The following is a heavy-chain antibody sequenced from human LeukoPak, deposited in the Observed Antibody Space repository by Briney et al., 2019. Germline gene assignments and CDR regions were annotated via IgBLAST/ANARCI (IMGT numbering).Heavy chain of an antibody. Sequence: PSETLSLTCTVSGGSISSSSYYWGWIRQPPGQGLEWIGSIYYSGSTYYNPSLKSRVTISVDTSKNQFSLKLSSVTAADTAVYYCARSYSGYYDYWGQGTLVTVSS. V-gene: IGHV4-39*01. CDR2: IYYSGST. J-gene: IGHJ4*02. CDR3: ARSYSGYYDY. CDR1: GGSISSSSYY. D-gene: IGHD3-22*01.